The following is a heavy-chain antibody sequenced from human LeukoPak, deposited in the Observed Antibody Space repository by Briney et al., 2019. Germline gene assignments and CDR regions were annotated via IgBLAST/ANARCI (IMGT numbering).Heavy chain of an antibody. V-gene: IGHV3-23*01. CDR2: ISGSGGST. CDR3: AKDLGDGYNSYYFDY. Sequence: GGSLRLSCAASGFTFSSYGMSWVRQAPGKGLEWVSAISGSGGSTYYADSVKGRFTISRDNSKNTLYLQMNSLRAEDTAVYYCAKDLGDGYNSYYFDYWGQGTLVTVSS. CDR1: GFTFSSYG. D-gene: IGHD5-24*01. J-gene: IGHJ4*02.